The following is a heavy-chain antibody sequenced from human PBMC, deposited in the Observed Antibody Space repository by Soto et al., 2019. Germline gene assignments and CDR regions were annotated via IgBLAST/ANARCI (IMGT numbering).Heavy chain of an antibody. Sequence: QVQLVQSGAEVKKPGSSVKVSCKASGGTFSSYAISWVRQAPGQGLEWMGGIIPIFGTANYAQKFQGRVTITADESTSTAYMELSSLRSEDTAVYYCARDEVWDSGSYYRLARFDYCGHGTLVTVSS. J-gene: IGHJ4*01. CDR2: IIPIFGTA. V-gene: IGHV1-69*01. D-gene: IGHD1-26*01. CDR3: ARDEVWDSGSYYRLARFDY. CDR1: GGTFSSYA.